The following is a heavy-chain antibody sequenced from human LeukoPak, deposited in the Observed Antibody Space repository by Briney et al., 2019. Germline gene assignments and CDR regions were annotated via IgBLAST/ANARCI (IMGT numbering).Heavy chain of an antibody. CDR3: ARVLRYFDWLSA. CDR2: ISAYNGNT. D-gene: IGHD3-9*01. Sequence: ASVKVSCKASGGTFSSYAISWVRQAPGQGLEWMGWISAYNGNTNYAQKLQGRVAMTTDTSTSTAYMELRSLRSDDTAVYYCARVLRYFDWLSAWGQGTLVTVSS. V-gene: IGHV1-18*01. CDR1: GGTFSSYA. J-gene: IGHJ5*02.